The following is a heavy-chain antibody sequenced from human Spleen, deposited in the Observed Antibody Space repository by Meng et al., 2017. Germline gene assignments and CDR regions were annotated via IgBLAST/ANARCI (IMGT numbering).Heavy chain of an antibody. Sequence: SETLSLTCTVSGGSISTACYYWSCIRQPAGEGLEWIEHIHSSGRTDNNPSLKSRVTISVDTSNNQFSLKLNSVTTADTAVYYCAREVCISNFWSGSSRLDVWGQGTTVTVSS. CDR1: GGSISTACYY. CDR3: AREVCISNFWSGSSRLDV. D-gene: IGHD3-3*01. J-gene: IGHJ6*02. V-gene: IGHV4-61*10. CDR2: IHSSGRT.